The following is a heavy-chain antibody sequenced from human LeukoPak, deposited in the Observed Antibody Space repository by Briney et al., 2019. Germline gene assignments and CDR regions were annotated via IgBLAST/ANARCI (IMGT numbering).Heavy chain of an antibody. CDR1: GYTFTNYG. J-gene: IGHJ3*02. CDR3: ARGPATSAFDI. Sequence: GASVKVSFKASGYTFTNYGISWLRQAPGEGLEWMADIDPKRGDSHYAQKFQGRVTLTRDTSISTVYMDLTTLRSDDTAVYYCARGPATSAFDIWGQGTMVTVSS. CDR2: IDPKRGDS. V-gene: IGHV1-2*02.